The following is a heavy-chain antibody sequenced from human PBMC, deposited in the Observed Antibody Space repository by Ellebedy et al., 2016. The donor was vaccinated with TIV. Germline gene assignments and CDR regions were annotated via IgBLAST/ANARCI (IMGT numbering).Heavy chain of an antibody. D-gene: IGHD2-2*01. V-gene: IGHV3-30*02. CDR3: EKGFCTSTSCPWGN. CDR1: GFTFSSYG. J-gene: IGHJ4*02. CDR2: IRYDGSEK. Sequence: PGGSLRLSCAASGFTFSSYGMHWVRQAPGKGLEWVAFIRYDGSEKYYADSVKGRFTISRDNSKNTLSLQMNSLRPDDTAIYYCEKGFCTSTSCPWGNWGQGTLVAVSS.